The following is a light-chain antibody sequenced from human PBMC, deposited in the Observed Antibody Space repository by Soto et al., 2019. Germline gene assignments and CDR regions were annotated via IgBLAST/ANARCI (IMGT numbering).Light chain of an antibody. CDR2: DAS. CDR3: QQRGNWPVT. V-gene: IGKV3-11*01. Sequence: EIVLTQSPATLSLSPGERATLSCRASQSVGSYFAWYQQKPGQAPRLLIYDASNRATGILARFSGSGSGTDFTLTISSLEPDDFAVYYCQQRGNWPVTFGQGTRVDIK. CDR1: QSVGSY. J-gene: IGKJ1*01.